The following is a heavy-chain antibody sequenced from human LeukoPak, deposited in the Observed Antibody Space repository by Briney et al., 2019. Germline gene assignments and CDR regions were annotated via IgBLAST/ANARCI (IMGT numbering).Heavy chain of an antibody. CDR1: GFTFSNAW. CDR2: IKSKTDGGTT. D-gene: IGHD3-22*01. J-gene: IGHJ4*02. V-gene: IGHV3-15*01. CDR3: TRDPYYSDSTGFYSRFDY. Sequence: GGSLRLSCAASGFTFSNAWMSWVRQAPGKGLEWVGRIKSKTDGGTTDYAAPVKGRFTISRDDSKNTLYLQMNSLKTEDTAVYYCTRDPYYSDSTGFYSRFDYWGQGTLVTVSS.